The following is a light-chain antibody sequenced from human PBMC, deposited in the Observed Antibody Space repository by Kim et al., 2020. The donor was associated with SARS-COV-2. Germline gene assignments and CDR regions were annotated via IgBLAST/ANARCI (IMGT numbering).Light chain of an antibody. V-gene: IGLV1-44*01. CDR3: ATWDDSPDGPV. Sequence: GQRVTIPCSGSNSNIGSNTVNWYQQVPGTAPKLLIYLNSQRPSGVPDRFSGSKSGTSASLAISGLQSEDEADYYCATWDDSPDGPVFGGGTQLTVL. J-gene: IGLJ2*01. CDR1: NSNIGSNT. CDR2: LNS.